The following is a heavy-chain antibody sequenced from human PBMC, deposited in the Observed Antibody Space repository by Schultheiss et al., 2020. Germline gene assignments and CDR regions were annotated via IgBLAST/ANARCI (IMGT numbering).Heavy chain of an antibody. CDR1: GGSFSGYY. Sequence: SQTLSLTCAVYGGSFSGYYWSWIRPPPGKGLEWIGEINHSGSTNYNTSLKSRVTISVDTSKNQFSLKLSSVTAADTAVYYCVRRRDGYQYFDYWGQGTLVTVSS. D-gene: IGHD5-24*01. J-gene: IGHJ4*02. CDR2: INHSGST. V-gene: IGHV4-34*01. CDR3: VRRRDGYQYFDY.